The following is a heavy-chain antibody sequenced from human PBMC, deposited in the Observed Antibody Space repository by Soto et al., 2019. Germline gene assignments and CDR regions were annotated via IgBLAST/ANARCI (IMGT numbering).Heavy chain of an antibody. D-gene: IGHD6-13*01. J-gene: IGHJ4*02. V-gene: IGHV2-5*01. CDR3: AYRIKAGEAVGSPIFDF. CDR2: LYWSDTK. CDR1: GFSLSTRGGG. Sequence: QITLKESGPTLVKPTQTLTLTCTFSGFSLSTRGGGVGWIRQPPGKALEWLALLYWSDTKYYSPSLKSRLTITKDTSKNQVVLTMTDVDPVDTGTYYCAYRIKAGEAVGSPIFDFWGQGALVTVSS.